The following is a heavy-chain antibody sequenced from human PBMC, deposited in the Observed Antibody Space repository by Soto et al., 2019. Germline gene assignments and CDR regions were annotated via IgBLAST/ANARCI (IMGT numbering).Heavy chain of an antibody. J-gene: IGHJ4*02. D-gene: IGHD6-13*01. CDR1: GFTFDDYA. CDR3: VKDHSIAAAGTFVY. V-gene: IGHV3-9*01. Sequence: EVQLVESGGGLVQPGRSLRLSCAASGFTFDDYAMHWVRQAPGKGLEWVSGISWNSGSIGYADSVKGRFTISRDNAKNSLYLQMNSLRAEDTALYYCVKDHSIAAAGTFVYWGQGTLVTVSS. CDR2: ISWNSGSI.